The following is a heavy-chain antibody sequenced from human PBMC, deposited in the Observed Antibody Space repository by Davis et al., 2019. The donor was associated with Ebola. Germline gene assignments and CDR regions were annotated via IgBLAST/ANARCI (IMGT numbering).Heavy chain of an antibody. CDR1: GYTFSSYA. CDR3: ARGPDDIIVSWGVNWFDA. CDR2: INPNSGGT. V-gene: IGHV1-2*02. Sequence: ASVKVSCKASGYTFSSYAINWVRQAPGQGLEWMGWINPNSGGTKFAQKFQGRVTMSGDTSVSTGYMEISRLTSDDTAVYYCARGPDDIIVSWGVNWFDAWGQGTLVTVSS. D-gene: IGHD2-15*01. J-gene: IGHJ5*02.